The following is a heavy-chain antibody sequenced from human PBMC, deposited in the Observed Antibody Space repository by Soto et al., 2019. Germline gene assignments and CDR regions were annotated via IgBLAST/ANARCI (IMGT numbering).Heavy chain of an antibody. CDR1: GFTFSRYV. CDR2: INSDGSST. V-gene: IGHV3-74*01. J-gene: IGHJ4*02. CDR3: ARGYYSSSWSLDY. D-gene: IGHD6-13*01. Sequence: PGGSLRLSCVASGFTFSRYVMSWVRQAAGKGLVWVSQINSDGSSTRYADSVKGRFTISRDNAKNTLYLEMNNLRTEDTAMYYCARGYYSSSWSLDYWGQGTLVTVSS.